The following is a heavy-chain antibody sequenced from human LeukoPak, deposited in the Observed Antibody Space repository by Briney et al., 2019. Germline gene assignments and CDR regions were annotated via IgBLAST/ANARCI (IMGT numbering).Heavy chain of an antibody. Sequence: ASVKVSCKASGDTFSSYAISWVRQAPGQGLEWMGWISAYNGNTNYAQKLQGRVTMTTDTSTSTAYMELRSLRSDDTAVYYCARDRYYDSSGYYYYYGMDVWGQGTTVTVSS. J-gene: IGHJ6*02. CDR1: GDTFSSYA. CDR2: ISAYNGNT. V-gene: IGHV1-18*01. CDR3: ARDRYYDSSGYYYYYGMDV. D-gene: IGHD3-22*01.